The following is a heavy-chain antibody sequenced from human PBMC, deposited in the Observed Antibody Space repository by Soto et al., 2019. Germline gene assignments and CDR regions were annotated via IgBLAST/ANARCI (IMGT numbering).Heavy chain of an antibody. V-gene: IGHV3-30*18. D-gene: IGHD6-19*01. Sequence: QVQLVESGGGVVQPGRSLRLSCAASGFTFSSYGMHWVRQAPGKGLEWVAVISHDGSNKYFADSVKSRFTISRDNSQNTLYLQMNTLRAEDTAVYYCAKQLLAVAGYVHGMDVWGQGTTVTVSS. CDR2: ISHDGSNK. J-gene: IGHJ6*02. CDR1: GFTFSSYG. CDR3: AKQLLAVAGYVHGMDV.